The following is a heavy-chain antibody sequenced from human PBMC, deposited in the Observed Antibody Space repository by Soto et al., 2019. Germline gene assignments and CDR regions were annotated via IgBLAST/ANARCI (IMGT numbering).Heavy chain of an antibody. J-gene: IGHJ6*02. Sequence: QVQMVESGGGVVQPGRSLRLSCAASGFTFSSYAMHWVRQAPGKGLEWVAVISYDGSNKYYADSVKGRFTISRDNSKNTLYLQMNSLRAKDTAVYYCARVGIAARFDYYYYGMDVWGQGTTVTVSS. CDR2: ISYDGSNK. CDR3: ARVGIAARFDYYYYGMDV. V-gene: IGHV3-30-3*01. CDR1: GFTFSSYA. D-gene: IGHD6-6*01.